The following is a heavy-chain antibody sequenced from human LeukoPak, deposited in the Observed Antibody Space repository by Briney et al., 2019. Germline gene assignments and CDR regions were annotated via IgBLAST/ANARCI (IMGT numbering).Heavy chain of an antibody. CDR3: ARHKYYDGILDY. V-gene: IGHV4-59*08. CDR2: IHYSGST. CDR1: GGSISSYY. J-gene: IGHJ4*02. D-gene: IGHD3-22*01. Sequence: PSETLSLTCTVSGGSISSYYWSWIRQPPGKGLEWIGYIHYSGSTNYNPSLKSRVTISVDTSKNQFSLKLSSVTAAATAVYYCARHKYYDGILDYWGQGTLVTVSS.